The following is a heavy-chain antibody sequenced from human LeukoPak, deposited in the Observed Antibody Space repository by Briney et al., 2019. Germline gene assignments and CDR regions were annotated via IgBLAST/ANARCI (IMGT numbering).Heavy chain of an antibody. J-gene: IGHJ4*02. CDR2: ISGSGGST. V-gene: IGHV3-23*01. CDR1: GFTFSSYA. D-gene: IGHD6-13*01. Sequence: PGGSLRLSCAASGFTFSSYAMSWVRQAPGKGLEWVSAISGSGGSTYYADSVKGRFTISRDNSKNTLYLQMNSLRAEDTAVYYCAKDAPDLIAAAGTGSFGYFDYWGQGTLVTVSS. CDR3: AKDAPDLIAAAGTGSFGYFDY.